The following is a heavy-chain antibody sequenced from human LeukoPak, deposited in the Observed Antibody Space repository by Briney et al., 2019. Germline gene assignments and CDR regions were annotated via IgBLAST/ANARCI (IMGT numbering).Heavy chain of an antibody. CDR2: IYYSGST. V-gene: IGHV4-59*01. D-gene: IGHD3-22*01. Sequence: SETLSLTCTVSGGSISSYYWSWIRQPPGKGLEWIGYIYYSGSTNYNPSLKSRVTISVDTSKNQFSLKLSSVTAADTAVYYCARRRNYYDSSGIFDYWGRGTLVTVSS. CDR3: ARRRNYYDSSGIFDY. CDR1: GGSISSYY. J-gene: IGHJ4*02.